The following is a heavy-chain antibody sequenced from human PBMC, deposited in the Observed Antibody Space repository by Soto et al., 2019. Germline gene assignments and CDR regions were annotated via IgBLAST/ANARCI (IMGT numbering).Heavy chain of an antibody. CDR2: IYSGGST. CDR3: ATYTSLDY. CDR1: AFTVSHNY. J-gene: IGHJ4*02. V-gene: IGHV3-53*01. Sequence: WGSLRLSCAASAFTVSHNYMSWVRQAPGKVLEWVSLIYSGGSTFYADSVKGRFTISRDNSKNTLFLQMNSLRAEDTAVSFCATYTSLDYWGQGTLVTVSS. D-gene: IGHD2-2*02.